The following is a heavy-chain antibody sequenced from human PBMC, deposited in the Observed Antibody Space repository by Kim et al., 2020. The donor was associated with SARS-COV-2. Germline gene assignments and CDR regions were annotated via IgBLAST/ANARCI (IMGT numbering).Heavy chain of an antibody. V-gene: IGHV7-4-1*02. CDR1: GSTFTTFS. Sequence: ASVKVSCKPSGSTFTTFSVNWVRQAPGQGLQWMGGINTNTGHPTYVQGFTGRFVFSLDTSVSTAYLEINNLKAGDTAIYFCAELSMISAFDIWGPGTVVTVSS. D-gene: IGHD3-22*01. J-gene: IGHJ3*02. CDR3: AELSMISAFDI. CDR2: INTNTGHP.